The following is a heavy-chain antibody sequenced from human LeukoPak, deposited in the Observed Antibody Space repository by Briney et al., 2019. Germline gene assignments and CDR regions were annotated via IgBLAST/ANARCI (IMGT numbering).Heavy chain of an antibody. J-gene: IGHJ4*02. Sequence: AAVKVSCKASGYTFTNYGFSWVRQAPGQGLEWMGWITVYNGDTSFAQKLQGRVTMTTDTSTNTAYMELRSLRSDDTAVYYCARRLNSDYSFDYWGQGTLVTVSS. V-gene: IGHV1-18*01. CDR3: ARRLNSDYSFDY. CDR2: ITVYNGDT. D-gene: IGHD4-23*01. CDR1: GYTFTNYG.